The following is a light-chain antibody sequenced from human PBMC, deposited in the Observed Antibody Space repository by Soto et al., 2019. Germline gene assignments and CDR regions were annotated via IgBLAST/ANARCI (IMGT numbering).Light chain of an antibody. CDR1: QSISSW. V-gene: IGKV1-5*01. J-gene: IGKJ1*01. Sequence: DIQMTQSPSTLSASVGDRVTITCRASQSISSWLAWYQQKPGKAPKLLIYDASSLESGVPSRFSGSGSGTEFTRIISSLQPDDFATYYCQQYNSYSWTFGQGTKVEIK. CDR3: QQYNSYSWT. CDR2: DAS.